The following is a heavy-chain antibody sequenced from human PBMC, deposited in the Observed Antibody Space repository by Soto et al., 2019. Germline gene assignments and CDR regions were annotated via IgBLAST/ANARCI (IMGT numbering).Heavy chain of an antibody. CDR2: IKQDGSEK. V-gene: IGHV3-7*01. Sequence: GSLRLSCAASGFTFSSYWMSWVRQAPGKGLEWVANIKQDGSEKYYVDSVKGRFTISRDNAKNSLYLQMNSLRAEDTAVYYCARARSGWVYYYGMDVWGQGTTVTVSS. CDR1: GFTFSSYW. CDR3: ARARSGWVYYYGMDV. J-gene: IGHJ6*02. D-gene: IGHD6-19*01.